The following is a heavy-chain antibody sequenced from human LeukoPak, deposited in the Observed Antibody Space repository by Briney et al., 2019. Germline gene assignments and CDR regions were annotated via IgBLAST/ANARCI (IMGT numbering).Heavy chain of an antibody. D-gene: IGHD3-9*01. Sequence: GRSLRLSCAASGFTFSSHAMLWVRQAPGKGLEWVAVISYDGSNKNYADSVKGRFTISRDNSKNTLYLQMNSLRAEDTAVYYCARDRYDILTGYPKVYGMDVWGQGTTVTVSS. CDR1: GFTFSSHA. V-gene: IGHV3-30-3*01. CDR3: ARDRYDILTGYPKVYGMDV. J-gene: IGHJ6*02. CDR2: ISYDGSNK.